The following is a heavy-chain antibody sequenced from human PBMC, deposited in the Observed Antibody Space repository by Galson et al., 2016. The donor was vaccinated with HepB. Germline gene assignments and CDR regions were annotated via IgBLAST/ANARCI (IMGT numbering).Heavy chain of an antibody. J-gene: IGHJ4*02. D-gene: IGHD1-26*01. V-gene: IGHV3-48*02. CDR3: AQINGGSYFGLDD. CDR1: GFSFSSYS. CDR2: ISRTSNTI. Sequence: SLRLSCAASGFSFSSYSMNWVRQAPGKRLEWVSYISRTSNTIYYADSVKGRFTISRDNAKNSLYRQMNSLRDEDTAVYYCAQINGGSYFGLDDWGQGTLVTVSS.